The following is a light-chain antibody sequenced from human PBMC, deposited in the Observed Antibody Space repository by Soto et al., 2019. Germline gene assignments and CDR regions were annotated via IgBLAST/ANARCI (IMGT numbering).Light chain of an antibody. J-gene: IGKJ1*01. V-gene: IGKV2-30*02. CDR2: KVS. CDR3: LQGTHWPWT. Sequence: DVVMTQSPLSLPVTLGQPASISCRSSQSLIHSDGDTYLNWFQQRPGQSPRRLIYKVSDRDSGVPERFSGSGSGTDFTLIISRVEAEDVGIYYCLQGTHWPWTFGQGTEVEIK. CDR1: QSLIHSDGDTY.